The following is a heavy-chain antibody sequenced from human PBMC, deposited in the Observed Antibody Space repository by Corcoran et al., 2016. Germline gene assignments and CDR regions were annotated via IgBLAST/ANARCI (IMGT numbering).Heavy chain of an antibody. CDR2: INTSGST. J-gene: IGHJ1*01. CDR1: GGSFSGYY. CDR3: ARGRTDYDISFRWWDFQD. D-gene: IGHD3-9*01. V-gene: IGHV4-34*01. Sequence: QVQLQQWGAGLLKPSETLSLTCAVYGGSFSGYYWSWIRQPPGKGLEWIGEINTSGSTNYNPSLKSRVPISVDTSKNQFSLKLSSVTAAATAVYYCARGRTDYDISFRWWDFQDWGQGTMVTVSS.